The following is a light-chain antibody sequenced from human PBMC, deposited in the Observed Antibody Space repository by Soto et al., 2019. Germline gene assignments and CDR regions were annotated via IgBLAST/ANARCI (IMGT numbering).Light chain of an antibody. J-gene: IGLJ1*01. V-gene: IGLV3-21*02. CDR2: XDS. CDR1: NIGSKR. CDR3: QVWDSNSVYV. Sequence: YELTQPPSVSVAPGQTARITCGGNNIGSKRVHWYQQKPGQAPVRVVYXDSDRPSGIPERFSGSNSGNTATLSISRVEAGDEADYYCQVWDSNSVYVFGTGTKVTVL.